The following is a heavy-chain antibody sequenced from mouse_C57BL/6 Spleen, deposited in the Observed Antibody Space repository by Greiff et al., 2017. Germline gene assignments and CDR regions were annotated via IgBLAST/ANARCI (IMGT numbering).Heavy chain of an antibody. CDR3: ARRTAQALWFAY. J-gene: IGHJ3*01. CDR1: GYTFTSYW. Sequence: QVQLKQPGAELVKPGASVKMSCKASGYTFTSYWITWVKQRPGQGLEWIGDIYPGSGSTNYNEKFKSKATLTVDTSSSTAYMQLSSLTSEDSAVYYCARRTAQALWFAYWGQGTLVTVSA. D-gene: IGHD3-2*02. CDR2: IYPGSGST. V-gene: IGHV1-55*01.